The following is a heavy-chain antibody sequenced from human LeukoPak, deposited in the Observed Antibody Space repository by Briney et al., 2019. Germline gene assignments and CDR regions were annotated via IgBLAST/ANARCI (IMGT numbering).Heavy chain of an antibody. CDR1: GGSISSSSYY. V-gene: IGHV4-39*07. D-gene: IGHD3-22*01. J-gene: IGHJ4*02. CDR3: ARVRYYDSSGQDDLYYFDY. Sequence: SETLSLTCTVSGGSISSSSYYWGWIRQPPGKGLEWIGSIYYSGSTYYNPSLKSRVTISVDTSKNQFSLKLTSVTAADTAVYYCARVRYYDSSGQDDLYYFDYWGQGTLVTVSS. CDR2: IYYSGST.